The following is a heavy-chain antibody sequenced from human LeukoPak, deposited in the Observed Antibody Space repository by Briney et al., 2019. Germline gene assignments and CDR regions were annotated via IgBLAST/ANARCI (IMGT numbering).Heavy chain of an antibody. V-gene: IGHV4-34*01. Sequence: PSETLSLTCAVYGGSFSGYYWSWIRQPPGKGLEWIGEINHSGSTNYNPSLKSRVTISVDTSKNQFSLKLSSVTAADTAVYYCARDSDIVVVPAAKGRYYYYYGMDVWGQGTTVAVSS. CDR3: ARDSDIVVVPAAKGRYYYYYGMDV. J-gene: IGHJ6*02. D-gene: IGHD2-2*01. CDR2: INHSGST. CDR1: GGSFSGYY.